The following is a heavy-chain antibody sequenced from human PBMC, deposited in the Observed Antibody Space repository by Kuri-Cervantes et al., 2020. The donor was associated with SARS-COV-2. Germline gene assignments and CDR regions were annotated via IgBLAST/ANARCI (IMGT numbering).Heavy chain of an antibody. CDR2: INPSGGST. D-gene: IGHD1-26*01. CDR3: ARSELLNDAFDI. J-gene: IGHJ3*02. Sequence: ASVKVSCKASGYTFTSYYMHWVRQAPGQGLEWMGIINPSGGSTSYAQKLQGRVTMTRDTSTSTAYMELRSLRSDDTAVYYCARSELLNDAFDIWGQGTMVTVSS. V-gene: IGHV1-46*01. CDR1: GYTFTSYY.